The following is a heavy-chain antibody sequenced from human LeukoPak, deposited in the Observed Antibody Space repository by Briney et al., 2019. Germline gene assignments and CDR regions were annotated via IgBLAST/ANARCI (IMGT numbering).Heavy chain of an antibody. Sequence: SETLSLTCTVSGGSISSYYWGWIRQPPGKGLEWIGSIYYSGSTYYNPSLKSRVTISVDTSKNQFSLKLSSVTAADTAVYYCARQSLGVRDFDYWGQGTLVTVSS. J-gene: IGHJ4*02. CDR3: ARQSLGVRDFDY. CDR2: IYYSGST. V-gene: IGHV4-39*01. CDR1: GGSISSYY. D-gene: IGHD3-10*01.